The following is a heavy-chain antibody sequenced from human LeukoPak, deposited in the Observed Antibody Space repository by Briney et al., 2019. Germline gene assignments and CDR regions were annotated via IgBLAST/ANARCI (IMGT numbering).Heavy chain of an antibody. V-gene: IGHV3-66*01. CDR1: EFSVGSNY. D-gene: IGHD3-10*01. J-gene: IGHJ4*02. CDR3: AAIGPESQRFGVAEDY. Sequence: SGGSLRLSCAASEFSVGSNYMTWVRQAPGKGLEWVSLIYSGGSTYYADSVKGRFTISRDNSKNTLYLQMNSLRAEDTAVYYCAAIGPESQRFGVAEDYWGQGTLVTVSS. CDR2: IYSGGST.